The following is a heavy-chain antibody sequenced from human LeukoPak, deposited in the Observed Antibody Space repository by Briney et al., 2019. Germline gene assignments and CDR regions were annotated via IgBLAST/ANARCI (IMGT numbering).Heavy chain of an antibody. D-gene: IGHD3-9*01. V-gene: IGHV4-34*01. CDR1: GGSFSDYS. J-gene: IGHJ6*03. CDR2: INHNGGT. Sequence: SETLSLTCAVYGGSFSDYSWTWIRQPPGEGLEWIGEINHNGGTNHNPSLVSRVIMSVDTSKKQFSLKVSSVTAADTAVYYCARVAYRYSINDWSRTGLGAYATKYYYYMDVWGKGTTVTVSS. CDR3: ARVAYRYSINDWSRTGLGAYATKYYYYMDV.